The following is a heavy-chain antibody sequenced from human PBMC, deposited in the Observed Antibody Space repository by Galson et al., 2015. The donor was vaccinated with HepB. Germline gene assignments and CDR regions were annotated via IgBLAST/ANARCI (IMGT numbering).Heavy chain of an antibody. CDR3: ARDKYFSSGYSEGVWYFDY. J-gene: IGHJ4*02. V-gene: IGHV3-48*02. CDR1: GFTFSSYN. Sequence: SLRLSCAASGFTFSSYNMNWVRLAPGKGLEWVSYISSDTSRIYYADSVRGRFTISRDNAKNSLYLQMSSLRDEDTAVYYCARDKYFSSGYSEGVWYFDYWGQGTLVTVSS. D-gene: IGHD5-18*01. CDR2: ISSDTSRI.